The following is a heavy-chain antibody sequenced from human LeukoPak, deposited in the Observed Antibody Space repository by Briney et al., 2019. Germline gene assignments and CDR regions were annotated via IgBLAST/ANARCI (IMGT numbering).Heavy chain of an antibody. CDR2: IKQDGSGK. CDR3: ATGGYCGGGACYFYY. V-gene: IGHV3-7*02. Sequence: PGGSLRLSCIASGFTFSSYWMTWVRQTQGQGPEWVASIKQDGSGKYYVDSVKGRFTISRDNARNSIFLQMNSLRPADTALFYCATGGYCGGGACYFYYWGQGTLVTVSS. D-gene: IGHD2-15*01. J-gene: IGHJ4*02. CDR1: GFTFSSYW.